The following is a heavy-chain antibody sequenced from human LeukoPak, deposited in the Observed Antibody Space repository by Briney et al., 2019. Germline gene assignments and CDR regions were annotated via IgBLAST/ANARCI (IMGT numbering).Heavy chain of an antibody. D-gene: IGHD2-2*01. CDR3: AKDLWKYQLRTLDY. CDR1: GCTFSTYE. V-gene: IGHV3-30*18. Sequence: PGGSLRLSCTASGCTFSTYEMNWVRQAPGKGLEWVAVISYDGSNKYYADSAKGRFTISRDHSKNTLYLQMNSLRAEDTALYYCAKDLWKYQLRTLDYWGQGTLVTVSS. J-gene: IGHJ4*02. CDR2: ISYDGSNK.